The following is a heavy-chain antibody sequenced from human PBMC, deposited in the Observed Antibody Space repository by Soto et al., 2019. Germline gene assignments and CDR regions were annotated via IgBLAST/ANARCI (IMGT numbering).Heavy chain of an antibody. CDR1: GFTFSSFH. V-gene: IGHV3-21*01. J-gene: IGHJ3*01. Sequence: EVQLVESGGGLVMPGGSLRLSCAASGFTFSSFHMNWVRQAPGKGLEWVSSINPGSTHIYYRDSGKGRFTISRDDSKNSVYLHMTGLRTEDTALYYCARGYCGGGGCYLRRDAFDVWGQGTMVTVSS. D-gene: IGHD2-15*01. CDR2: INPGSTHI. CDR3: ARGYCGGGGCYLRRDAFDV.